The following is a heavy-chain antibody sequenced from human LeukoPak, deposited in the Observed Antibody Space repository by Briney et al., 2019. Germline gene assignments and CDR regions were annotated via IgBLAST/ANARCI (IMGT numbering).Heavy chain of an antibody. J-gene: IGHJ6*02. CDR1: GGSISSSSYY. CDR2: IYYSRST. D-gene: IGHD6-13*01. V-gene: IGHV4-39*07. CDR3: ARDCVSIAAAGKDGGGYYYGMDV. Sequence: PSETLSLTCTVSGGSISSSSYYWGWIRQPPGKGLEWIGSIYYSRSTYYNPSLKSRVTISVDTSKNQFSLKLSSVTAADTAVYYCARDCVSIAAAGKDGGGYYYGMDVWGQGTTVTVSS.